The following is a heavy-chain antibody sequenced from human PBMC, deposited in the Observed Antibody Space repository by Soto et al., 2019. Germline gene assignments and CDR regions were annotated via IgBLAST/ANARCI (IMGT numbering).Heavy chain of an antibody. D-gene: IGHD4-4*01. J-gene: IGHJ4*02. CDR1: GLTFSGYG. V-gene: IGHV3-23*01. CDR3: VTRSRGLQSSPPRLDS. CDR2: ISGSGSTT. Sequence: EVQLLESGGGLVQPGGSLRLSCAASGLTFSGYGMSWVRQAPGTGLEWVSAISGSGSTTYYADSAKGRFNISRDDSKNILFLQMNSLRAEDTAVYYCVTRSRGLQSSPPRLDSWGQGTLVTVSS.